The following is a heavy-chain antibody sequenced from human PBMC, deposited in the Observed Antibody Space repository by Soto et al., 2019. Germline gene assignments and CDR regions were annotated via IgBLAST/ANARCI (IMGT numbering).Heavy chain of an antibody. CDR2: IIPIFGTA. CDR3: ARAGGYDFWSGYSLNPYDAFDI. Sequence: ASVKVSCKASGGTFSSYAISWVRQAPGQGLEWMGGIIPIFGTANYAQKFQGRVTITADESTSTAYMELSSLRSEDTAVYYCARAGGYDFWSGYSLNPYDAFDIWGQGTMVTVSS. CDR1: GGTFSSYA. V-gene: IGHV1-69*13. D-gene: IGHD3-3*01. J-gene: IGHJ3*02.